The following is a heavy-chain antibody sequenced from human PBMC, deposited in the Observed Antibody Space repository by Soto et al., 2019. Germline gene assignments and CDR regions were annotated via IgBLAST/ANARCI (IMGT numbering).Heavy chain of an antibody. CDR1: GDSFKSGSYS. CDR2: VYHTGRT. J-gene: IGHJ4*02. CDR3: ARDFAYFDS. Sequence: QVQLQESGPGLVKPSETLSLTCTVSGDSFKSGSYSWSWIRQPPGKGLEWIGYVYHTGRTSYNPPLKSRVSISMDTSKNQFSLNLDSVTAADTAVYFCARDFAYFDSWGQGTLVTVSS. D-gene: IGHD3-3*01. V-gene: IGHV4-61*01.